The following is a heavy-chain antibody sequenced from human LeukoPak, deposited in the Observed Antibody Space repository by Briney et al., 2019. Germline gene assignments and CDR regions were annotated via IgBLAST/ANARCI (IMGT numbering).Heavy chain of an antibody. CDR3: ARASGIAAAVDY. Sequence: ASVKVSCKASGYTFTSYYMHWVRQAPGQGLEWMGIINPSGGSTSYAQKFQGRVTMTRDTSTSIVYMELSSLRSEDTAVYYCARASGIAAAVDYWGQGTLVTVSS. D-gene: IGHD6-13*01. CDR2: INPSGGST. J-gene: IGHJ4*02. CDR1: GYTFTSYY. V-gene: IGHV1-46*01.